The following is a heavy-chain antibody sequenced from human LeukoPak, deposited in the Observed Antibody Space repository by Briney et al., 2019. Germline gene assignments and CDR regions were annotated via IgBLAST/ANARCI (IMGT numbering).Heavy chain of an antibody. CDR2: ISSSGSII. D-gene: IGHD6-13*01. CDR1: GFSFSTYE. CDR3: ARPDEQQLVRDAFDI. V-gene: IGHV3-48*03. Sequence: PGGSLRLSCAASGFSFSTYEMNWVRQAPGKGLECISYISSSGSIIYYADSVKGRFTISRDNAKDSLYLQMNSLRGEDTAVYYCARPDEQQLVRDAFDIWGQGTMVTVSS. J-gene: IGHJ3*02.